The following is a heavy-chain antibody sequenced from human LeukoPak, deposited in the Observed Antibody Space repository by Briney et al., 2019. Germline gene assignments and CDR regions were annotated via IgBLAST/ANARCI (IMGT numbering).Heavy chain of an antibody. Sequence: QPGGSLRFSCAASGFTFNSYWMSWVRQAPGKGLEWVANIKQDGSEKYYVDSVKGRFTISRDNAKNSLYLQMNSLRAEDTAVYYCARSGRYFDWPEAFDIWGQGTMVTVSS. CDR1: GFTFNSYW. J-gene: IGHJ3*02. V-gene: IGHV3-7*03. D-gene: IGHD3-9*01. CDR3: ARSGRYFDWPEAFDI. CDR2: IKQDGSEK.